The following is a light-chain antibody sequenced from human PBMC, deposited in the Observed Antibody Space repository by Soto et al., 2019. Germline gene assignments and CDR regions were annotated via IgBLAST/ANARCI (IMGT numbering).Light chain of an antibody. CDR2: SAS. J-gene: IGKJ1*01. Sequence: EIVLTQPPGTLSLSPGERATLSCRASQSVSSNYLAWYQQKPGQAPRVLIYSASSRATGIPDRFSGSGSGTDFTLTISRLEPEDFAVYYCQQYGSSPTFGQGTKV. CDR1: QSVSSNY. V-gene: IGKV3-20*01. CDR3: QQYGSSPT.